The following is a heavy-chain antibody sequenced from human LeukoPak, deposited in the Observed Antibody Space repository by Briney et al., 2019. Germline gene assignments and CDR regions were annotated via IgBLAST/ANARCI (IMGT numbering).Heavy chain of an antibody. CDR2: IYYSGST. J-gene: IGHJ4*02. CDR1: GGSISSYY. CDR3: ARDRRGVGAAPFDY. D-gene: IGHD1-26*01. Sequence: SETLSLTCTVFGGSISSYYWSWIRQPPGKGLEWIGYIYYSGSTNYNPSLKSRVTISVDTSKNQFSLKLSSVTAADTAVYYCARDRRGVGAAPFDYWGQGTLVTVSS. V-gene: IGHV4-59*01.